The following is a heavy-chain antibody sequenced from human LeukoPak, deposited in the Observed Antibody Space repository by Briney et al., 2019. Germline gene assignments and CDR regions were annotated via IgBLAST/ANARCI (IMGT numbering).Heavy chain of an antibody. CDR2: IFYNGGP. Sequence: SETLSLTCTASGDSITNSNYYWGWVRQSPGRGLEWLGNIFYNGGPYYNPSFKSRVAISVDTSKNQFSLKLSSVTAADTAVYYCAGGLRLEYLYDYWGQGTLVTVSS. D-gene: IGHD5-12*01. CDR3: AGGLRLEYLYDY. J-gene: IGHJ4*02. V-gene: IGHV4-39*07. CDR1: GDSITNSNYY.